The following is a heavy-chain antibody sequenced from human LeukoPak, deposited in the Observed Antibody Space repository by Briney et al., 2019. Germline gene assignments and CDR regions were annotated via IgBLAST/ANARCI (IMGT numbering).Heavy chain of an antibody. V-gene: IGHV4-39*01. CDR3: ARHIAAAGSNYYYMVV. CDR1: GSSISSSSYY. CDR2: INYSGST. J-gene: IGHJ6*03. Sequence: PSETLSLTCTVSGSSISSSSYYWGWIRQPPGKGVEYIGDINYSGSTYYNPSLKSRVTISVDTSKNQFALRLRSVTAADTAVYYCARHIAAAGSNYYYMVVWGEGTTVTVSS. D-gene: IGHD6-13*01.